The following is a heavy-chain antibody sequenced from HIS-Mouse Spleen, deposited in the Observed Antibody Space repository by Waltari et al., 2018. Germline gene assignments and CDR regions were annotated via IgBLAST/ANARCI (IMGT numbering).Heavy chain of an antibody. Sequence: QVQLVQSGAEVKKPGASVKVSFKASGYTFTGYYMHWVRQAPGHGLEWMGCIQQERSETNYAQKFEGVVTMTRDTAISPANMELGRLRSDETDVYYCARVGLGIAFDIWGQGTMVTVSA. CDR3: ARVGLGIAFDI. D-gene: IGHD7-27*01. V-gene: IGHV1-2*02. CDR1: GYTFTGYY. CDR2: IQQERSET. J-gene: IGHJ3*02.